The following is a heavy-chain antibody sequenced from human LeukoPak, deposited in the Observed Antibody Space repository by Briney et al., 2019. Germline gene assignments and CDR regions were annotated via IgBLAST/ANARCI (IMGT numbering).Heavy chain of an antibody. CDR3: ARLSPWFDP. CDR2: INHSGST. J-gene: IGHJ5*02. CDR1: GGSFSGYY. Sequence: ASETLSLTCAVYGGSFSGYYWSWIRQPPGKGLEWIGEINHSGSTNYNPSLKSRVTISVDTSKNQFSLKLSSVTAADTAVYYCARLSPWFDPWGQGTLVTVSS. V-gene: IGHV4-34*01.